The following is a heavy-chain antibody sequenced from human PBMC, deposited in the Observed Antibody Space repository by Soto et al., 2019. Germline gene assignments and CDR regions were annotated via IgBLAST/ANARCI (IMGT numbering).Heavy chain of an antibody. CDR2: INHSGST. J-gene: IGHJ5*02. CDR1: GGSFSGYY. V-gene: IGHV4-34*01. D-gene: IGHD3-22*01. CDR3: ARVTMIATSNWFDP. Sequence: SETLSLTCAVYGGSFSGYYWSWIRQPPGKGLEWIGEINHSGSTNYNPSLKSRVTISVDTSKNQFSLKLSSVTAADTAVYYCARVTMIATSNWFDPWGQGTLVTVS.